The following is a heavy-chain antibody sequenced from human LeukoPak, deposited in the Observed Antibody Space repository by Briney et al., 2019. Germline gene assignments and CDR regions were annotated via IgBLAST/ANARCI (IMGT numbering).Heavy chain of an antibody. D-gene: IGHD3-3*01. Sequence: PGGSLRLSCAASGFTFSDYYMSWIRQAPGKGLEWVSYISSSGSTIYYADSVKGRFTISRDNAKNSLYLQMNSLRAEDTAVYYCARVAYYDFWSGYYFDYWGQGTLVTVSS. CDR1: GFTFSDYY. J-gene: IGHJ4*02. V-gene: IGHV3-11*01. CDR2: ISSSGSTI. CDR3: ARVAYYDFWSGYYFDY.